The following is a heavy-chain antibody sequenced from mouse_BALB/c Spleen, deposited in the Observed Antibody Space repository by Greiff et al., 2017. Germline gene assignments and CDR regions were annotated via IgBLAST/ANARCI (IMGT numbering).Heavy chain of an antibody. CDR2: ISDGGSYT. V-gene: IGHV5-4*02. D-gene: IGHD2-1*01. CDR1: GFTFSDYY. Sequence: EVMLVESGGGLVKPGGSLKLSCAASGFTFSDYYMYWVRQTPEKRLEWVATISDGGSYTYYPDSVKGRFTISRDNAKNNLYLQMSSLKSEDTAMYYCARDRGRIYYGNYGGAMDYWGQGTSVTVSS. CDR3: ARDRGRIYYGNYGGAMDY. J-gene: IGHJ4*01.